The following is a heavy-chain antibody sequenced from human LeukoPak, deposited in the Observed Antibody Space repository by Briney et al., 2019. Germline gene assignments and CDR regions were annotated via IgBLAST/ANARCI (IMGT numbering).Heavy chain of an antibody. CDR1: GYTFTGYY. D-gene: IGHD5-12*01. CDR2: INPNSGGT. CDR3: ARGGLGSGYEPPPY. J-gene: IGHJ4*02. Sequence: ASVKVSCKASGYTFTGYYMHWVRQAPGQGLEWMGWINPNSGGTNYAQKFQGRVTMTRDTSISTDYMELSRLRSDDTAVYYCARGGLGSGYEPPPYWGQGTLVTVSS. V-gene: IGHV1-2*02.